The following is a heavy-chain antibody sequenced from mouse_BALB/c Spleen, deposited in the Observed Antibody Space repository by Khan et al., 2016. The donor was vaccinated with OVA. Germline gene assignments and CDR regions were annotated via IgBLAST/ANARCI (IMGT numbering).Heavy chain of an antibody. CDR2: ISSAGDYT. CDR1: GFTFSSYG. V-gene: IGHV5-6*01. CDR3: ASHLTGSFAY. D-gene: IGHD4-1*01. Sequence: EVELVESGGDLVKPGGSLKLSCAASGFTFSSYGMSWVRQTPDKRLEWVATISSAGDYTYYPENVKGRFTISRDNAKNTLYLQMSSLKSEDTAMFYCASHLTGSFAYWGQGPLVTVSA. J-gene: IGHJ3*01.